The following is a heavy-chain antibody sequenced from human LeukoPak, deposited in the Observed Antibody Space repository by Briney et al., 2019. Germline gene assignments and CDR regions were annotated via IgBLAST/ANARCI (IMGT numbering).Heavy chain of an antibody. V-gene: IGHV4-34*01. CDR3: ARRPGYSYGPHYYYYGMDV. J-gene: IGHJ6*02. D-gene: IGHD5-18*01. CDR1: GGSFSGYY. CDR2: INHSGST. Sequence: PSETLSLTCAVYGGSFSGYYWSWIRQPPGKGLEWIGEINHSGSTNYNPSLKSRVPISVDTSKNQFSLKLSSVTAADTAVYYCARRPGYSYGPHYYYYGMDVWGQGTTVTVSS.